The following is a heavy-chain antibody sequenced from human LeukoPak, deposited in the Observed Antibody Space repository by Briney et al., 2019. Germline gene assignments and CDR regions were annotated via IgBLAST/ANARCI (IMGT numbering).Heavy chain of an antibody. CDR2: IYHSGST. CDR1: GYSISSGYY. D-gene: IGHD5-24*01. J-gene: IGHJ5*02. V-gene: IGHV4-38-2*01. Sequence: SETLSLTCAVSGYSISSGYYWGWIRQPPGKGLEWIGSIYHSGSTYYNPSLKSRVTISVDTSKNQVSLKLSSVTAADTAVYYCARRLQHNWFDPWGQGTLVTVSS. CDR3: ARRLQHNWFDP.